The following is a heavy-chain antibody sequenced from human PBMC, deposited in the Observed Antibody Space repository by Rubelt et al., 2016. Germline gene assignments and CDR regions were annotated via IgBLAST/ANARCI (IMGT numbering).Heavy chain of an antibody. CDR2: IWYDGSNK. D-gene: IGHD2-15*01. CDR3: ARAPCSGGSCYLDY. CDR1: GFTFSSYG. J-gene: IGHJ4*02. V-gene: IGHV3-33*01. Sequence: ASGFTFSSYGMHWVRQAPGKGLEWVAVIWYDGSNKYYADSVKGRFTIPRDNSKNTLYLQMNSPRAEDTAVYYCARAPCSGGSCYLDYWGQGTLVTVSS.